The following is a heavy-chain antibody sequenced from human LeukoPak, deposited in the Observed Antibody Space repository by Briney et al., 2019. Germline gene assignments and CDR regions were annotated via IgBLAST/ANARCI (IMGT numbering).Heavy chain of an antibody. CDR3: ARDKYHGSGNYGKYNWFDP. J-gene: IGHJ5*02. V-gene: IGHV4-4*07. Sequence: PSETLSLTCTVSDGSINTYYWSWIRQPAGKGLEWIGHIYTGGSTNYNPSLKSRVTMSLDTSKNKFSLKLSSVTAADTAVYYCARDKYHGSGNYGKYNWFDPWGQGALVTVSS. CDR1: DGSINTYY. D-gene: IGHD3-10*01. CDR2: IYTGGST.